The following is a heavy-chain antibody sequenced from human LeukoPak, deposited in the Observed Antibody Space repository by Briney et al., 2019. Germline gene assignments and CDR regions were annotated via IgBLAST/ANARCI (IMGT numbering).Heavy chain of an antibody. CDR3: AKDYYGSGSYYTGPTDY. V-gene: IGHV3-30*02. CDR2: IWYDGSNK. D-gene: IGHD3-10*01. CDR1: GFTSSSSG. J-gene: IGHJ4*02. Sequence: PGGSLRLSCAASGFTSSSSGMHWVRHAPGERLEWVAFIWYDGSNKYYADSVKGRFTISRDNSKNTLYLQMNSLRAEDTAVYYCAKDYYGSGSYYTGPTDYWGQGTLVTVSS.